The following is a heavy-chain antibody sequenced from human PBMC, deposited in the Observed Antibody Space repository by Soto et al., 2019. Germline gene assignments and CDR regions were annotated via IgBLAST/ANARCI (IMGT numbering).Heavy chain of an antibody. Sequence: GGSLRLSCAASGFTFSDYYMSWIRQAPGKGLEWVAVIWYDGSNKYYADSVKGRFTISRDNSKNTLYLQMNSLRAEDTAVYYCASLDIVVVVAATDYYMDVWGKGTTVTVSS. J-gene: IGHJ6*03. CDR3: ASLDIVVVVAATDYYMDV. V-gene: IGHV3-33*08. D-gene: IGHD2-15*01. CDR2: IWYDGSNK. CDR1: GFTFSDYY.